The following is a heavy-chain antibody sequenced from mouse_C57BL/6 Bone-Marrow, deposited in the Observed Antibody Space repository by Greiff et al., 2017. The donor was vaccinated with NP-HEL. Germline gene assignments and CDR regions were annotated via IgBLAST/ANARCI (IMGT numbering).Heavy chain of an antibody. Sequence: VQLQQPGAELVKPGASVTVSCKASGYTFTSYCMHCVKQRPGQGLVWIGRIHPSDSDTNYNQKFKGKATLTVDKSSSTDYIQLSSLTSEDSAVYYCAIPLYCYGSSYGAYWGQGTLVTVSA. CDR3: AIPLYCYGSSYGAY. D-gene: IGHD1-1*01. V-gene: IGHV1-74*01. CDR2: IHPSDSDT. J-gene: IGHJ3*01. CDR1: GYTFTSYC.